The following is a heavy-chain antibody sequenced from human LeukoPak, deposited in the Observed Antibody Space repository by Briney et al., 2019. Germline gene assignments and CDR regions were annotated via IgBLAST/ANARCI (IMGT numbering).Heavy chain of an antibody. V-gene: IGHV1-2*02. Sequence: ASVKVSCKASGYTFTGYYMHWLRQAPGQGLEWMGWINPSSGGSNYAQKFQGRVTMTRDTSISTAYMELSRLRSDDTAVYYCARDRRGAYGDYATSFWGQGTLVTVSS. CDR3: ARDRRGAYGDYATSF. CDR1: GYTFTGYY. CDR2: INPSSGGS. J-gene: IGHJ4*02. D-gene: IGHD4-17*01.